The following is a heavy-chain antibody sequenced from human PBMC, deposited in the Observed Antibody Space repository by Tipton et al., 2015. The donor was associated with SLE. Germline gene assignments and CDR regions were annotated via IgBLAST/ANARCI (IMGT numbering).Heavy chain of an antibody. Sequence: SLRLSCAVSGLTFSDSHIFWLRQASGRGLEWVGHIRNKPNNYATVYAASVRGRFVISRDDSKNTAYLQMKSLKTEDTAVYYCATRIGISDFDLWGQGTLVTVSS. V-gene: IGHV3-73*01. D-gene: IGHD2-15*01. J-gene: IGHJ4*02. CDR3: ATRIGISDFDL. CDR1: GLTFSDSH. CDR2: IRNKPNNYAT.